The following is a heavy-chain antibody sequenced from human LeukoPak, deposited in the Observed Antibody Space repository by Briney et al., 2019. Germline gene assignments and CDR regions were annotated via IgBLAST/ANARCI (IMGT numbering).Heavy chain of an antibody. CDR1: GFTFNSYS. J-gene: IGHJ4*02. CDR2: ISSSSTTI. CDR3: TSTYGSGSRYPDY. D-gene: IGHD3-10*01. Sequence: GGSLRLSCAASGFTFNSYSMNWVRQAPGKGLEWVSYISSSSTTIYYADSVKGRFTISRDNAKNSLYLQMNSLRAEDTAVYYCTSTYGSGSRYPDYWGQGTLVTVSS. V-gene: IGHV3-48*01.